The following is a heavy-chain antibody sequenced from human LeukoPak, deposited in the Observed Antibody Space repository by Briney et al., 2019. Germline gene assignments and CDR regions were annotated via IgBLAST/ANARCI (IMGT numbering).Heavy chain of an antibody. D-gene: IGHD3-10*01. CDR2: IIPIFGTA. J-gene: IGHJ4*02. Sequence: ASVKVSCKASGGTFSSYAISWVRQAPGQGLEWMGGIIPIFGTANYAQKFQGRVTITTDESTSTAYMELSSLRSEDTAVYYCARRMYGSGSPPLYYWGQGTLVTVSS. V-gene: IGHV1-69*05. CDR1: GGTFSSYA. CDR3: ARRMYGSGSPPLYY.